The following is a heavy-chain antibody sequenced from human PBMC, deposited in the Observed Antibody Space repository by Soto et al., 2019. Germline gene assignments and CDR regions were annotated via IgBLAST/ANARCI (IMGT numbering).Heavy chain of an antibody. D-gene: IGHD3-9*01. V-gene: IGHV3-73*01. CDR1: GFTFSGSA. J-gene: IGHJ6*02. CDR3: TRNPRRYDILTGYYDYYGTEV. CDR2: IRSKANSYAT. Sequence: GSLRLSCAASGFTFSGSAMHWVRQASWKGLEWVGRIRSKANSYATAYAASVKGRFTISRDDSKNTAYLQMNSLKTEDTAVYYCTRNPRRYDILTGYYDYYGTEVWGQGTTVLVS.